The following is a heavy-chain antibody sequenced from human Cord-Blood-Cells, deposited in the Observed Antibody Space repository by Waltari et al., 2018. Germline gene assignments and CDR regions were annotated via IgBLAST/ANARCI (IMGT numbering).Heavy chain of an antibody. J-gene: IGHJ4*02. Sequence: EVQLVESGGGLIQPGGSLRLSCAASGFTFSSNYMSWVRQAPGKGLEWVSVIYSGGSTYYADSVKGRFTISRDNSKNTLYLQMNSLRAEDTAVYYCARGGYVDIVVGFDYWGQGTLVTVSS. CDR2: IYSGGST. CDR1: GFTFSSNY. CDR3: ARGGYVDIVVGFDY. D-gene: IGHD5-12*01. V-gene: IGHV3-53*01.